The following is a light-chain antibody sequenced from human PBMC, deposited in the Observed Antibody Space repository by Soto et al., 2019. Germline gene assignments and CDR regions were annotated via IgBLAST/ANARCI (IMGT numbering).Light chain of an antibody. J-gene: IGKJ4*01. CDR3: QQYNNWPRT. CDR2: GAS. CDR1: QSISIT. Sequence: EIVMTQSPATLSVSPGERATLYCRASQSISITLAWYQQKPGQAPRLLIYGASTRATDIPARFSGSGSGTEFTLTISGLQSEDFAVYYCQQYNNWPRTFGGGTKVEI. V-gene: IGKV3-15*01.